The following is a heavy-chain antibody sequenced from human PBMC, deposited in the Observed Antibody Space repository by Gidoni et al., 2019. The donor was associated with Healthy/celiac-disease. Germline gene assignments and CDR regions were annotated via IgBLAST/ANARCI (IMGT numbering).Heavy chain of an antibody. CDR3: ARVRPNGGDYDILTGYYTGWFDP. V-gene: IGHV1-69*10. Sequence: QVQLVQSGAEVKKPGSSVKVSCKASGGTFSSYAISWVRQAPGQGLEWMGGIIPILGIANYAQKFQGRVTITADKSTSTAYMELSSLRSEDTAVYYCARVRPNGGDYDILTGYYTGWFDPWGQGTLVTVSS. J-gene: IGHJ5*02. CDR1: GGTFSSYA. CDR2: IIPILGIA. D-gene: IGHD3-9*01.